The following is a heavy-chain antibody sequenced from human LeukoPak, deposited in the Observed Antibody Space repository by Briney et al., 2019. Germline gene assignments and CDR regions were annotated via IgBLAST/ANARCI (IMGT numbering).Heavy chain of an antibody. Sequence: GGSLRLSCAASGFAFSSYGMHWVRQAPGKGLEWVAFITYDGTNTYYADSVKGRFTISRDNSKNTLYLQMNSLRPEDTAVYYCAKDREFRDIVVVVAAMTHWGQGTLVTVSS. CDR2: ITYDGTNT. CDR3: AKDREFRDIVVVVAAMTH. D-gene: IGHD2-15*01. V-gene: IGHV3-30*02. J-gene: IGHJ4*02. CDR1: GFAFSSYG.